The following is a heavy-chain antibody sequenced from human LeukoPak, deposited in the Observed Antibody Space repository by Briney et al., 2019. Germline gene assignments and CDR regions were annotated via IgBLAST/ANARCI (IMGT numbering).Heavy chain of an antibody. CDR1: GFTFRNYG. CDR3: AKESGIRSYGAYFPH. D-gene: IGHD4-17*01. V-gene: IGHV3-30*02. J-gene: IGHJ1*01. CDR2: IWYDGSDK. Sequence: PGGSLRLSCAASGFTFRNYGMHWVRQAPGKGLEWVAVIWYDGSDKYYADSVKGRFTTSRDKSKNTLYLQMNSLRAEDTAVYYCAKESGIRSYGAYFPHWGQGTLVTVSS.